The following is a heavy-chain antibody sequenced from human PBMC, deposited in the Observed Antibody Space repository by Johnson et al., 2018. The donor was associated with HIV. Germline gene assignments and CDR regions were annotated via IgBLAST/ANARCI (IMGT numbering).Heavy chain of an antibody. J-gene: IGHJ3*02. D-gene: IGHD3-3*01. CDR1: GFNVDDDA. V-gene: IGHV3-20*04. Sequence: MQLVESGGGVERPGGSLRLSCAASGFNVDDDALSWVRQVPGKGLEWVSGINYNGGSTGYADSVRDRFSISRDNAKNTLYLQMNSLRAEDTAVYYCANDFWSGSGIWGQGTMVTVSS. CDR2: INYNGGST. CDR3: ANDFWSGSGI.